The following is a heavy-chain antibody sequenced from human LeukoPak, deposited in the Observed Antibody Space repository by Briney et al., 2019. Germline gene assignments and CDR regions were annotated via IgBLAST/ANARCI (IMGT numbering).Heavy chain of an antibody. CDR3: ARDFQVVTAVRGAFDI. Sequence: SETLSLTCTVSGGSISSSSYYWGWIRQPPGKGLEWIGSIYYSGSTYYNPSLKSRVTISVDTSKNQFSLKLSSVTAADTAVYYCARDFQVVTAVRGAFDIWGQGTMVTVSS. J-gene: IGHJ3*02. V-gene: IGHV4-39*07. CDR2: IYYSGST. D-gene: IGHD2-21*02. CDR1: GGSISSSSYY.